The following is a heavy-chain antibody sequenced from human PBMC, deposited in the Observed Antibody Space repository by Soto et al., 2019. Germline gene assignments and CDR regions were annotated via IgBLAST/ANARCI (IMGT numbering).Heavy chain of an antibody. D-gene: IGHD2-15*01. J-gene: IGHJ6*03. V-gene: IGHV3-66*01. CDR1: GFTFSSYA. Sequence: GGSLRLSCAASGFTFSSYAMSWVRQAPGKGLEWVSVIYSGGSTYYSDSVKGRFTISRDNSKNTLYLQMNSLRAEDTAVYYCAREIVVVVAATRGGSTRYYYYMDVWGKGTTVTVSS. CDR2: IYSGGST. CDR3: AREIVVVVAATRGGSTRYYYYMDV.